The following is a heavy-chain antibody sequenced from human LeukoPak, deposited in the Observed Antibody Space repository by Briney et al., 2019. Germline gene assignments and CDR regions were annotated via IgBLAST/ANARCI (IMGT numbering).Heavy chain of an antibody. D-gene: IGHD2-8*02. Sequence: PGGSLRLSCAASGFTVSSDYMSWVRQAPGKGLEWVSLLYSGGRTEYVDSVKGRFTIYRDNSKNTLFLQMNSLRVEDTAVYYRARVGCSGGVCYTQYFHHWGQGTLVTVSP. V-gene: IGHV3-53*01. CDR3: ARVGCSGGVCYTQYFHH. CDR1: GFTVSSDY. CDR2: LYSGGRT. J-gene: IGHJ1*01.